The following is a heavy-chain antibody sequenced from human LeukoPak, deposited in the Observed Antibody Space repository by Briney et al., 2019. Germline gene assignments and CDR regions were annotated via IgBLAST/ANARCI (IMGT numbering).Heavy chain of an antibody. CDR3: ARAMRGDFLDY. D-gene: IGHD4-17*01. CDR2: IYSGGST. Sequence: GGSLRLSCAASGFTVSSNYMSWVRQAPGKGLEWGSVIYSGGSTYYADSVKGRFTISRDNSKNTLYLQMNSLRAEDTAVYYCARAMRGDFLDYWGQGPLVTVSS. CDR1: GFTVSSNY. J-gene: IGHJ4*02. V-gene: IGHV3-66*01.